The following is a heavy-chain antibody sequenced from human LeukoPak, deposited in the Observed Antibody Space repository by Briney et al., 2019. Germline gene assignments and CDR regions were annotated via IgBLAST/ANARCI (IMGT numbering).Heavy chain of an antibody. CDR2: IRPDGRET. V-gene: IGHV3-74*01. CDR3: AKSMCSGGSCQYYFDY. J-gene: IGHJ4*02. Sequence: GGSLRLSCAASGFTFTNHWMHWVRQAPGKGLVWVSRIRPDGRETNHAGSVKGRFTISRDNSKNTLYLQMNSLRAEDTAVYYCAKSMCSGGSCQYYFDYWGQGTLVTVSS. D-gene: IGHD2-15*01. CDR1: GFTFTNHW.